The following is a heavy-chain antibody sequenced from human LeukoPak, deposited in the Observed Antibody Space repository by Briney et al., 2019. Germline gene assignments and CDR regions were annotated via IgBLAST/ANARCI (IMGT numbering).Heavy chain of an antibody. CDR1: GVTLSSYA. Sequence: PGGSLRLSCAASGVTLSSYAMNWARQAPGKGLEWVSGISSSGSGGNTYYADSVKGRFTISRDNSKNTLYVQVKSLGTEDTAAYYCAKGSYYDSSGSFYFDYWGQGTLVTVSS. CDR3: AKGSYYDSSGSFYFDY. J-gene: IGHJ4*02. CDR2: ISSSGSGGNT. D-gene: IGHD3-22*01. V-gene: IGHV3-23*01.